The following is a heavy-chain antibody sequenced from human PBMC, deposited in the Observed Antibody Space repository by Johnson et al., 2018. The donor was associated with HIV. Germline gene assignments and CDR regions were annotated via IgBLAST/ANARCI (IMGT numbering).Heavy chain of an antibody. CDR2: IWYDGSNK. V-gene: IGHV3-33*01. J-gene: IGHJ3*02. D-gene: IGHD4-17*01. CDR1: GFTFSRYG. Sequence: QVQLVESGGGVVQPGRSLRLSCAASGFTFSRYGMHWVRQAPGKGLEWVAVIWYDGSNKYYADSVKGRFTISRDNSKNTLYLQMKSLRAEDTAVYYCAELPGLGDYDDGALDIWGQGTMVTVSS. CDR3: AELPGLGDYDDGALDI.